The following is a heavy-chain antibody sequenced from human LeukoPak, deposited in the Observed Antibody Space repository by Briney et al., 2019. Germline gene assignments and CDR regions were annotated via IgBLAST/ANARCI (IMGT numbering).Heavy chain of an antibody. V-gene: IGHV1-2*06. J-gene: IGHJ4*02. Sequence: ASVKVSCKASGYTFTGYYLHGVRQAPGQGLEWMGRINPNSGGTNYAQKFQGRVTMTRDTSISTAYMELSRLTSDNTAVYYCAREWVSPDYWGQGTLVTVSS. CDR3: AREWVSPDY. CDR2: INPNSGGT. CDR1: GYTFTGYY. D-gene: IGHD6-13*01.